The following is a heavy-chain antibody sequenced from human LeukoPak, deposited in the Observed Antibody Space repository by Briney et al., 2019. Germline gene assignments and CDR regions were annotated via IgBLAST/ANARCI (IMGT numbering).Heavy chain of an antibody. CDR2: INHSGST. D-gene: IGHD3-3*01. CDR1: GGSFSGYY. Sequence: PSETLSLTCAVYGGSFSGYYWSWIRQPPGKGLEWIGEINHSGSTNYNPSLKSRVTISVDTSKNQFSLKLSSVTAADTAVYYCASSPTYYDFWSGPKHFDYWGQGTLVTVSS. CDR3: ASSPTYYDFWSGPKHFDY. J-gene: IGHJ4*02. V-gene: IGHV4-34*01.